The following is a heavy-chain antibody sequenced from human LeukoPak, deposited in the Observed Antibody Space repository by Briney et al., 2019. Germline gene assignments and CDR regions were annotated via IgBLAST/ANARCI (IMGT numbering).Heavy chain of an antibody. CDR2: IYLGGSP. V-gene: IGHV4-39*01. CDR1: GGSISSVGYW. Sequence: PSETLSLTCTVSGGSISSVGYWWGWIRQPPGKGLEFIGNIYLGGSPSNNTTLKSRIAMSIDTSRNLFSLRLTSVTAADTAVYYCARFGVAGSIDYWGQGTLVTVSS. CDR3: ARFGVAGSIDY. J-gene: IGHJ4*02. D-gene: IGHD3-3*01.